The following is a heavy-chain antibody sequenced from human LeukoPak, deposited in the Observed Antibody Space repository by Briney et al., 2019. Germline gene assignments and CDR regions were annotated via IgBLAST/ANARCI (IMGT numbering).Heavy chain of an antibody. V-gene: IGHV4-39*01. CDR2: IYYSGST. Sequence: SETLSLTCTVSGGSISSSSYYWGWIRQPPGKGLEWIGSIYYSGSTYYNPSLKSRVTISVDTSKNQFSLKLSSVTAADTAVYYCARHERRSELLILDDAFDIWGRGTMVTVSS. CDR3: ARHERRSELLILDDAFDI. CDR1: GGSISSSSYY. D-gene: IGHD1-26*01. J-gene: IGHJ3*02.